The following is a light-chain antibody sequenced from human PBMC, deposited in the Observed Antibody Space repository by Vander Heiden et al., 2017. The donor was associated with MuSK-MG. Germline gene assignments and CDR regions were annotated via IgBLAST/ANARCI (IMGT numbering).Light chain of an antibody. CDR1: QGISSY. J-gene: IGKJ5*01. V-gene: IGKV1-9*01. Sequence: DIQLTQSPSFLSASVGDRVTITCRASQGISSYLAWYQQKPGKAPKLLIYAASTLQSGVPSRFSGSGSGTEFTLTISSLQPEDFATYFCQHLNSSHIIFGQETQLEIK. CDR2: AAS. CDR3: QHLNSSHII.